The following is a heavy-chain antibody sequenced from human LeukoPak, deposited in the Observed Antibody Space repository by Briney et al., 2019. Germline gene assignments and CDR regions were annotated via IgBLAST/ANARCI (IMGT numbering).Heavy chain of an antibody. J-gene: IGHJ4*02. D-gene: IGHD3-22*01. CDR3: ARNHYYDSSGYYHNYFDY. V-gene: IGHV4-34*01. Sequence: PSETLSLTCAVYVGSFSGYYWTWIRQPPGKGLEWIGEINHGRSTNYNPSLKSRVTISVDTSKNQFSLKLSSVTAADTAVYYCARNHYYDSSGYYHNYFDYWGQGTLVTVSS. CDR2: INHGRST. CDR1: VGSFSGYY.